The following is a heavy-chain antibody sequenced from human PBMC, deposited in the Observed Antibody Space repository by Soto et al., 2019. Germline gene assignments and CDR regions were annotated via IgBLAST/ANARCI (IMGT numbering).Heavy chain of an antibody. Sequence: QLQLQESGPGLVKPSETLSLTCTVSGGSISSSSYYWGWIRQPPGKGLEWIGSIYYSGSTYYNPSLKSRVTISVDTSKNQFSLKLSSVTAADTAVYYCARHLYYYGSGSLLTNFDYWGQGTLVTVSS. CDR2: IYYSGST. D-gene: IGHD3-10*01. CDR3: ARHLYYYGSGSLLTNFDY. V-gene: IGHV4-39*01. CDR1: GGSISSSSYY. J-gene: IGHJ4*02.